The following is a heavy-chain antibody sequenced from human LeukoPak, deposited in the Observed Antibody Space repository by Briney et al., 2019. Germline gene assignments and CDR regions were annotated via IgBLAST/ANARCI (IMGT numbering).Heavy chain of an antibody. V-gene: IGHV3-48*02. D-gene: IGHD1-26*01. CDR3: ARQDVGLDY. J-gene: IGHJ4*02. CDR1: APTFTTYS. CDR2: ISLSSDTI. Sequence: GGSLRLSCEASAPTFTTYSISWVRQAPGQGLEWVSSISLSSDTIYYADSVKGRFTISRDNAKNSLYLQMNSLRDEDTAVYYCARQDVGLDYWGQGTLVTVSS.